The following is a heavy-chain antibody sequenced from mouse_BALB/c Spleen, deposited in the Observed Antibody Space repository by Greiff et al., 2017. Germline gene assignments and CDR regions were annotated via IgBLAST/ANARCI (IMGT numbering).Heavy chain of an antibody. CDR2: IDPANGNT. V-gene: IGHV14-3*02. CDR3: ARGYRYDWFAY. J-gene: IGHJ3*01. D-gene: IGHD2-14*01. Sequence: DVKLVESGSELVKPGASVKLSCTASGFNIKDTYMHWVKQRPEQGLEWIGRIDPANGNTKYDPKFQGKATITADTSSNTAYLQLSSLTSEDTAVYYCARGYRYDWFAYWGQGTLVTVSA. CDR1: GFNIKDTY.